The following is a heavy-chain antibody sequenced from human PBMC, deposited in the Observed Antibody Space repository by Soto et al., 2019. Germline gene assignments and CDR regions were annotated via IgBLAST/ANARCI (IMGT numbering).Heavy chain of an antibody. J-gene: IGHJ1*01. CDR2: IIPIFGTA. V-gene: IGHV1-69*13. Sequence: SVKVSCKASGGTFSSYAISWVRQAPGQGLEWMGGIIPIFGTANYAQKFQGRVTITADESTSTAYMELSSLRSEDTAVYYCASSLRGDIVVVVAATQFLQHWGQGTLVTVSS. CDR1: GGTFSSYA. CDR3: ASSLRGDIVVVVAATQFLQH. D-gene: IGHD2-15*01.